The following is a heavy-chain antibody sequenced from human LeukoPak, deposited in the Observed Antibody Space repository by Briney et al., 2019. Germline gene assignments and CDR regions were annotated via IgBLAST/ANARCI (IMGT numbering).Heavy chain of an antibody. CDR2: IRPDGSEG. CDR3: ARDVAYSAFDY. CDR1: GITFSNSW. V-gene: IGHV3-7*01. J-gene: IGHJ4*02. D-gene: IGHD2-21*01. Sequence: GGSLRLSCTTSGITFSNSWMSWVRQAPGKGLEWVATIRPDGSEGYYADSVRGRFTISRDNSKNSFYLQMSSLRAEDMGVFYCARDVAYSAFDYWGQGTLVTVSS.